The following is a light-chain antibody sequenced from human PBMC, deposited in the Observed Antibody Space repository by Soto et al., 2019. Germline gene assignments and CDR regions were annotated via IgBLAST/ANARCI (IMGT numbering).Light chain of an antibody. V-gene: IGLV3-21*02. J-gene: IGLJ3*02. CDR2: DNS. CDR3: QVWDSSSGWV. Sequence: SSELTQPPSVSVAPGQTARISCGGNNIGSKRVHWYQQKPGQAPVLVLYDNSDRPSGIPERFSGSNTGNTATLTSSGVEAGDEADYYCQVWDSSSGWVFGGGTKVTVL. CDR1: NIGSKR.